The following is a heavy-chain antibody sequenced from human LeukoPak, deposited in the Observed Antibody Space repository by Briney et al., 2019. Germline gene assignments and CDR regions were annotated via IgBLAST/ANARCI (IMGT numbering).Heavy chain of an antibody. J-gene: IGHJ3*02. V-gene: IGHV4-61*02. D-gene: IGHD2-2*01. CDR1: GGSISIGSSY. CDR2: IYTSGST. CDR3: ARDAMSCSTHAFDI. Sequence: SETLSPTCTLSGGSISIGSSYWSWIRQPAGRGLEWIGRIYTSGSTNYNPTLKSSVTMSVDTSMNQFSLKLSSMTAADTAVYYCARDAMSCSTHAFDIWGQGTMVTVSS.